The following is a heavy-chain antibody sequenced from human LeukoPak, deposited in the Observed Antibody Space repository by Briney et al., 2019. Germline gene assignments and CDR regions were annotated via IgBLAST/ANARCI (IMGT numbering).Heavy chain of an antibody. J-gene: IGHJ4*02. V-gene: IGHV3-7*01. CDR1: GFTFNSNW. CDR3: ARGKYYDRYFDS. Sequence: GGSLRLSCVASGFTFNSNWMSGVRQAPGKGLERVANIKQDGSEKYYVDSVKGRFTISRDNAKNSVSLQMDSLRVEDTAVYYCARGKYYDRYFDSWGQGTLVTVSS. CDR2: IKQDGSEK. D-gene: IGHD3-22*01.